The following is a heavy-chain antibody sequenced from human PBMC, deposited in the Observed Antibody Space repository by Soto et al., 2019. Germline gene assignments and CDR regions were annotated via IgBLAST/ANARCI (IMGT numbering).Heavy chain of an antibody. D-gene: IGHD1-1*01. CDR3: ARDILENWNPTIYYHYGMDV. Sequence: GGSLRLACAASGFTFSSYGMHWVRQAPGKGLEWVAVIWYDGSNKYYADSVKGRFTISRDNSKNTLYLQMNSLRAEDTAVYYCARDILENWNPTIYYHYGMDVWGQGTTVTVSS. V-gene: IGHV3-33*01. CDR2: IWYDGSNK. J-gene: IGHJ6*02. CDR1: GFTFSSYG.